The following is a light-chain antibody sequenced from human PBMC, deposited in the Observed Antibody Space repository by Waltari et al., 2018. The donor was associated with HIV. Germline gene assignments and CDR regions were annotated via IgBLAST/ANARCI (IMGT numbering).Light chain of an antibody. CDR3: QSSDASGTY. J-gene: IGLJ2*01. V-gene: IGLV3-25*03. CDR1: ALPQLF. Sequence: FELTQPPSMSVSPGQTARITCSGDALPQLFAYWFQQKSGQAPVLLIFKDTGGQTGIPAPFSGSSSGTVATLTISGVRAEDEADYYCQSSDASGTYFGGGTKLTVL. CDR2: KDT.